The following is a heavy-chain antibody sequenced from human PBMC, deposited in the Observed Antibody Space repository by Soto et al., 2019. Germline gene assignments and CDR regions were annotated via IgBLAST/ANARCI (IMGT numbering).Heavy chain of an antibody. Sequence: EVQLVESGGGLVQPGRSLRLSCAASGFTFNDHAMHWVRQAPGKGLEWVSSISWDSGIREYADSVKGRFTISSDNAKNSLYLEMNSLRAEDTALYYCAKDHNNYWSGYYAHWGQGTPVTVSS. CDR1: GFTFNDHA. D-gene: IGHD3-3*01. CDR3: AKDHNNYWSGYYAH. J-gene: IGHJ4*02. V-gene: IGHV3-9*01. CDR2: ISWDSGIR.